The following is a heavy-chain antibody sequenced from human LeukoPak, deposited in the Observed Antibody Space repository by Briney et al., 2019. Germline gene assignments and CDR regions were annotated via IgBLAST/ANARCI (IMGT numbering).Heavy chain of an antibody. V-gene: IGHV4-34*01. Sequence: SETLSLTCAVYGGSFSGYYWSWIRQPSGKGLEWIGEINHSGSTNYNPSLKSRVTISVDTSKNQFSLKLSSVTAADTAVYYCARGALRYYYDSSGYFFFDYWGQGTLVTVSS. CDR2: INHSGST. D-gene: IGHD3-22*01. J-gene: IGHJ4*02. CDR3: ARGALRYYYDSSGYFFFDY. CDR1: GGSFSGYY.